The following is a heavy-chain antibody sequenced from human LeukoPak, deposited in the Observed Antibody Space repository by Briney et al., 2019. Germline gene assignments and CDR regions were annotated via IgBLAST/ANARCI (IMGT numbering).Heavy chain of an antibody. V-gene: IGHV3-64*01. Sequence: PGGSLRLSCAASGFTFSSYAMHWVRQAPGKGLEYVSAISSNGGSTYYANPVKGRFTISRDNSKNTLYLQMGSLRAEDMAVYFCAGGSGWVTDSWGQGTLVTVSA. D-gene: IGHD6-19*01. J-gene: IGHJ4*02. CDR1: GFTFSSYA. CDR2: ISSNGGST. CDR3: AGGSGWVTDS.